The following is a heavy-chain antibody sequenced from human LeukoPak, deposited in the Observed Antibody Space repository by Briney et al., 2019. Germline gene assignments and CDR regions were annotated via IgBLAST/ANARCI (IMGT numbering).Heavy chain of an antibody. Sequence: GGSLRLSCAASGFTFDDYAMHWVRQAPGKGLEWVSGISWNSGSIAYADSVKGRFTISRDNAKNSLYLQMNSLRAEDMTLYYCAKGYCSSTSCSGDYWGQGTLVTVSS. CDR2: ISWNSGSI. D-gene: IGHD2-2*01. CDR3: AKGYCSSTSCSGDY. J-gene: IGHJ4*02. CDR1: GFTFDDYA. V-gene: IGHV3-9*03.